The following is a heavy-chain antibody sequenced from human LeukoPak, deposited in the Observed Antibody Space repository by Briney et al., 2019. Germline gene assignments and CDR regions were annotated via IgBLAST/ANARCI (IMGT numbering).Heavy chain of an antibody. J-gene: IGHJ6*02. Sequence: SQTLSLTCAISGDSVSSNSAAWNWIRQSPSRGLEWLGRTYYRSKWYNDYAVSVKSRITINPDTSKNQFSLQLNSVTPEDTAVYYCARDVSIAAADTHYYYGMDVWGQGTTVTVSS. V-gene: IGHV6-1*01. CDR2: TYYRSKWYN. D-gene: IGHD6-13*01. CDR3: ARDVSIAAADTHYYYGMDV. CDR1: GDSVSSNSAA.